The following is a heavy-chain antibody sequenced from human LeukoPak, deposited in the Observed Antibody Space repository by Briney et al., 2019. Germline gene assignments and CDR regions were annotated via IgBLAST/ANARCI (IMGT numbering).Heavy chain of an antibody. Sequence: GGSLRLSCAASGSTFSSYGMHWVRQAPGKGLEWVAVISYDGSNKYYADSVKGRFTISRDNSKNTLYLQMNSLRAEDTAVYYCAKDGSSSWMTPTYYYYYMDVWGKGTTVTVSS. CDR2: ISYDGSNK. J-gene: IGHJ6*03. D-gene: IGHD6-13*01. CDR1: GSTFSSYG. V-gene: IGHV3-30*18. CDR3: AKDGSSSWMTPTYYYYYMDV.